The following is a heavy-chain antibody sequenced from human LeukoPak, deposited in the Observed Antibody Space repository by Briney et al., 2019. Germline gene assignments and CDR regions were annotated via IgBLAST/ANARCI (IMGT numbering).Heavy chain of an antibody. CDR3: ARGRWELLL. Sequence: SQTLSLTCTVSGVSISSGNNYWGWIRQPAGKGLEWIGRIYIIGSTNYNPSLKRRVTISMDTSKNQFSLKLSSVTAADTAVYYCARGRWELLLWGQGTLVAVSS. D-gene: IGHD1-26*01. CDR1: GVSISSGNNY. J-gene: IGHJ4*02. V-gene: IGHV4-61*02. CDR2: IYIIGST.